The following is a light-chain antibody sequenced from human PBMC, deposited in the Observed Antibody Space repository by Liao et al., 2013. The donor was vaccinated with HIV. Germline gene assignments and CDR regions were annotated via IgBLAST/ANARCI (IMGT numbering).Light chain of an antibody. V-gene: IGLV3-1*01. CDR1: NIGDES. J-gene: IGLJ2*01. Sequence: SYELTQPPSVSVAPGKTARLTCGGHNIGDESVHWYQQKPGQSPVLVIYQDNKRPSGIPERFSGSNSGNTVTLTISETQATDEADYYCQTWDGSSVIFGGGTKLTVL. CDR3: QTWDGSSVI. CDR2: QDN.